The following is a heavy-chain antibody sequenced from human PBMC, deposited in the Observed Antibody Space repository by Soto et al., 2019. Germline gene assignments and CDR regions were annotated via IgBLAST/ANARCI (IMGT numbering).Heavy chain of an antibody. CDR3: AKDNDLDRDGPFDY. J-gene: IGHJ4*02. CDR1: GFSFDDYG. V-gene: IGHV3-9*01. Sequence: EVQLVESGGGSVQPGRSLRLSCAASGFSFDDYGMHWVRQGPGKGLEWVSGISWNSGDIYYADSVKGRFTISRANAKISLYLQINSLITEDTALYYCAKDNDLDRDGPFDYWGQGILVTVSS. D-gene: IGHD2-2*03. CDR2: ISWNSGDI.